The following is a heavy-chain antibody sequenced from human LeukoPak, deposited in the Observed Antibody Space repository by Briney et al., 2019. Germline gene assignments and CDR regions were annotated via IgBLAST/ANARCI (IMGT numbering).Heavy chain of an antibody. Sequence: PGGSLRLSCAASGFTVSSNYMTWVRQAPGEGLEWVSVILGGGGTYYADSVKGRFTISRDNSKNTLYLQMNSLRAEDTAVYYCARGLVLTYYYFESWGQGTLVTVSS. CDR3: ARGLVLTYYYFES. V-gene: IGHV3-66*01. CDR2: ILGGGGT. D-gene: IGHD2-8*02. J-gene: IGHJ4*02. CDR1: GFTVSSNY.